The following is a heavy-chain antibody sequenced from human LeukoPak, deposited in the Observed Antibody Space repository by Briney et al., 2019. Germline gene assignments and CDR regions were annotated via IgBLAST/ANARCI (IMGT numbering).Heavy chain of an antibody. D-gene: IGHD3-22*01. Sequence: GGSLRLSCAASGFTFSSFWMHWVRQAPGKGLVWVSRINSDGSSTSYADSVKGRFTISRGNAKNTLYLQMNSLRAEDTAVYYCARDLTTPAPYDSSGYYWDWGQGTLVTVSS. CDR3: ARDLTTPAPYDSSGYYWD. CDR2: INSDGSST. J-gene: IGHJ4*02. V-gene: IGHV3-74*01. CDR1: GFTFSSFW.